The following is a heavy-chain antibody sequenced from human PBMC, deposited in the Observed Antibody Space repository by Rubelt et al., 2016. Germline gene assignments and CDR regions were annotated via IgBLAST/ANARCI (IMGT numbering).Heavy chain of an antibody. D-gene: IGHD3-22*01. CDR3: ATTYYYDRKCYYFDY. CDR1: GYTFTSYA. J-gene: IGHJ4*02. CDR2: INAGNGNT. V-gene: IGHV1-3*01. Sequence: QVQLVQSGAEVKKPGASVKVSCKASGYTFTSYAMHWVRQAPGQRLEWMGWINAGNGNTKYSQKFQGRVTITRDTSASTAYMELSSLRSEDTAVYYCATTYYYDRKCYYFDYWGQGTLVTVSS.